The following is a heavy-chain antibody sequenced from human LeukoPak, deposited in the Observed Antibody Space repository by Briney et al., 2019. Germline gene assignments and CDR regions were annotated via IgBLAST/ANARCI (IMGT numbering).Heavy chain of an antibody. Sequence: ASVRVSGNASGYTFTSYVISGVRQAPGQGLEWRGWISAYNGNTDDAQKLQGRVTMTTDTSTSTAYMELRRLRSDDTAVYYCARDSRSVVPAAITPPAPWGQGTLVTVSS. CDR1: GYTFTSYV. CDR2: ISAYNGNT. V-gene: IGHV1-18*01. J-gene: IGHJ5*02. D-gene: IGHD2-2*01. CDR3: ARDSRSVVPAAITPPAP.